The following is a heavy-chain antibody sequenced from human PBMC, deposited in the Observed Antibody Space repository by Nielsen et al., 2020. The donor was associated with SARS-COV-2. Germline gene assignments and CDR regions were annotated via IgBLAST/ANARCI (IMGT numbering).Heavy chain of an antibody. D-gene: IGHD6-13*01. J-gene: IGHJ1*01. Sequence: GESLKISCAASGFTFDDYTMHWVRQAPGKGLEWVSLISWDGGSTYYADSVKGRFTISRDNSKNSLYLQMNSLRTEDTALNYCAKGGMDNGSSFQHWGQGTLVTVSS. CDR1: GFTFDDYT. CDR3: AKGGMDNGSSFQH. V-gene: IGHV3-43*01. CDR2: ISWDGGST.